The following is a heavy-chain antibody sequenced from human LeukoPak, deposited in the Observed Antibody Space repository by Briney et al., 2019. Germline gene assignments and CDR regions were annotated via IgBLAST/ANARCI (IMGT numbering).Heavy chain of an antibody. Sequence: GESLKISCAASGFTFSNYWMHWVRQAPGKGLVWVSRINSDGSSTNYADSVKGRFTISRDNAKNTLYLQMNSLRAEDTAIYYCVRDLQRHYLGVAVAGRRRWFDPWGQGTLVTVSS. D-gene: IGHD6-13*01. CDR1: GFTFSNYW. CDR3: VRDLQRHYLGVAVAGRRRWFDP. V-gene: IGHV3-74*01. CDR2: INSDGSST. J-gene: IGHJ5*02.